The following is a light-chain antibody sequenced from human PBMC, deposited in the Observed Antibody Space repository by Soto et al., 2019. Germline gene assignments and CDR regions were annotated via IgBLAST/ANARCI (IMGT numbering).Light chain of an antibody. V-gene: IGLV1-40*01. J-gene: IGLJ1*01. Sequence: QPVLTQPPSVSGAPGQRVTISCTGSSSNIGAGYEVHWFQQLPGTAPKLLIYGNTNRPSGVTDRFSGSKSDTSASLAITGLQPEDEADHYCQSYDSSLSVLHVFGAGTKLTVL. CDR3: QSYDSSLSVLHV. CDR1: SSNIGAGYE. CDR2: GNT.